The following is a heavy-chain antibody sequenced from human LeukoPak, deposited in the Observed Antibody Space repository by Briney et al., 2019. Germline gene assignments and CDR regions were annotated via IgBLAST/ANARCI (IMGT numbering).Heavy chain of an antibody. CDR2: ISAYNGNT. D-gene: IGHD3-3*01. CDR1: GYTFTSYG. Sequence: ASVKVSCKASGYTFTSYGISWVRQAPGQGLEWMGWISAYNGNTNYAQKLQGRVTMTTDTSTSTAYMELRSLRSDDTAVYYCARVGDFWSGSSWFDPWGQGTLVTVSS. J-gene: IGHJ5*02. V-gene: IGHV1-18*01. CDR3: ARVGDFWSGSSWFDP.